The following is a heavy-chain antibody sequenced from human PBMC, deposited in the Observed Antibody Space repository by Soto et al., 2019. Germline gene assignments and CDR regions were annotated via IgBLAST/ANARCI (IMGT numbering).Heavy chain of an antibody. J-gene: IGHJ5*02. V-gene: IGHV4-34*01. CDR2: INHSGST. D-gene: IGHD3-3*01. CDR1: GGSFSGYY. CDR3: ARIEERYDFWSGYYNWFDP. Sequence: SETLSLTCAVYGGSFSGYYWSWIRQPPGKGLEWIGEINHSGSTNYNPSLKSRVTISVDTSKNQFSLKLSSVTAADTAVYYCARIEERYDFWSGYYNWFDPWGQGTLVTVSS.